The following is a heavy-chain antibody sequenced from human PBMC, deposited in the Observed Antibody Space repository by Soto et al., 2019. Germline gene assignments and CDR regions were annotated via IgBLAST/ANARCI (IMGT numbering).Heavy chain of an antibody. D-gene: IGHD2-15*01. J-gene: IGHJ4*02. CDR3: ASSKNLLSTLDY. Sequence: SVKVSCKSFGGTFSASAISWVRQAPGQGLEWMGGIIPIFGASNYAQNFQGRVTFTADISTSTAYMELSSLTSEDTAVYYCASSKNLLSTLDYWGQGTLVTVSS. CDR1: GGTFSASA. CDR2: IIPIFGAS. V-gene: IGHV1-69*06.